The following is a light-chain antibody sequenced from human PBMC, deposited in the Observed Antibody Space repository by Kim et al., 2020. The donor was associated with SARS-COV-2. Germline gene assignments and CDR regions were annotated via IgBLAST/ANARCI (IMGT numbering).Light chain of an antibody. Sequence: SYELTQPPSVSVAPGKTARITCGGNNIGSKSVHWYQQKPGHAPVLVIYYDSDRPSGIPERFSGSNSGNTATLTISRVEAGDEADYYCQVWDSSSDHVVFGGGTHLTVL. CDR1: NIGSKS. V-gene: IGLV3-21*04. J-gene: IGLJ2*01. CDR2: YDS. CDR3: QVWDSSSDHVV.